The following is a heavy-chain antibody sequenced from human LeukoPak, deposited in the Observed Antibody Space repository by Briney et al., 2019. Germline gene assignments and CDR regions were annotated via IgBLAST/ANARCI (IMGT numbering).Heavy chain of an antibody. CDR1: GGTFSSYA. CDR3: ARAQEPYCSSTSCPKSWFDP. D-gene: IGHD2-2*01. J-gene: IGHJ5*02. CDR2: IIPIFGTA. V-gene: IGHV1-69*13. Sequence: ASVKVSCKASGGTFSSYAISWVRQAPGQGLEWMGGIIPIFGTANYAQKFQGRVTSTADESTSTAYMELSSLRSEDTAVYYCARAQEPYCSSTSCPKSWFDPWGQGTLVTVSS.